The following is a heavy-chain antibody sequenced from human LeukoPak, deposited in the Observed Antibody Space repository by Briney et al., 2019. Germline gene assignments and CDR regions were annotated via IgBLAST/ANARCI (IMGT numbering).Heavy chain of an antibody. CDR1: GLTFSTSG. D-gene: IGHD1-14*01. J-gene: IGHJ4*02. CDR3: ATETNGRHYDY. Sequence: GGSLRLSCTASGLTFSTSGFNWVRQAPGKGLEWVASIGPTGSDRYHADSIKGRFTISRDNANNFLYLQMNSLRAEGTAVYYCATETNGRHYDYWGQGTLLTVYS. V-gene: IGHV3-21*06. CDR2: IGPTGSDR.